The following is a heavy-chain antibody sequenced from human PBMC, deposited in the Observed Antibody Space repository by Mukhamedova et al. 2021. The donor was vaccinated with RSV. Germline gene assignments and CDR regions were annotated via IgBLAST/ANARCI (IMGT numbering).Heavy chain of an antibody. Sequence: VSYISSSGSTIYYADSVKGRFTISRDNAKNTLYLQMNSLRAEDTAVYYCARSVAVAGTEAFDIWGQGTMVTVSS. CDR3: ARSVAVAGTEAFDI. D-gene: IGHD6-19*01. CDR2: ISSSGSTI. J-gene: IGHJ3*02. V-gene: IGHV3-11*04.